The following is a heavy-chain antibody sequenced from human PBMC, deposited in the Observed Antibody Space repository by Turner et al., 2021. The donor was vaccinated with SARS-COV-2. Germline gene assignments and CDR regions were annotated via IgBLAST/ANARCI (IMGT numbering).Heavy chain of an antibody. D-gene: IGHD3-10*01. J-gene: IGHJ4*02. V-gene: IGHV3-30*18. CDR1: GFTFSSYG. Sequence: QVQLVESGGGVVQPGRSLRLSCAASGFTFSSYGMHWVRQAPVKGLELVSVISYDGSNKYYADSVKCRFTISIDNSKNTLYLQMNSLRAEDTAVYYCAKDGAPFLLYFGEPTFYFDYWGQGTLVTVSS. CDR2: ISYDGSNK. CDR3: AKDGAPFLLYFGEPTFYFDY.